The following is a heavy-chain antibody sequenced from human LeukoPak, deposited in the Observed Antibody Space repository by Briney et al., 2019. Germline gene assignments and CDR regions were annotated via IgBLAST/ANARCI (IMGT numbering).Heavy chain of an antibody. CDR2: INAGNGNT. Sequence: ASVKVSCKASGGTFSSYAISWVRQAPGQRLEWMGWINAGNGNTKYSQKFQGRVTITRDTSASTAYMELSSLRSEDTAVYYCARGQWLALTFDYWGQGTLVTVSS. J-gene: IGHJ4*02. CDR3: ARGQWLALTFDY. D-gene: IGHD6-19*01. CDR1: GGTFSSYA. V-gene: IGHV1-3*01.